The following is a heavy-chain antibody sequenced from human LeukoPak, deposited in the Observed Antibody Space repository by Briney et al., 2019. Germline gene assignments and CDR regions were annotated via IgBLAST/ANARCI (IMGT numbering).Heavy chain of an antibody. D-gene: IGHD6-13*01. CDR3: ARLYIGGYSRSTKYNWFDP. V-gene: IGHV4-34*01. J-gene: IGHJ5*02. CDR1: GGSFSGYY. Sequence: SETLSLTCAAYGGSFSGYYWSWIRQPPGKVLEWIGEVNHSGSTNYNPSIKSRVTISVDTSKNQFSPNLTSVTAADTAVYYCARLYIGGYSRSTKYNWFDPWGQGNLVTVSS. CDR2: VNHSGST.